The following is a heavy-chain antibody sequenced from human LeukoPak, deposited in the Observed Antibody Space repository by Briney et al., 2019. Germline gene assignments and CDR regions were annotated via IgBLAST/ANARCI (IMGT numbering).Heavy chain of an antibody. CDR3: ARGGWLQLGNYFDY. CDR2: ISYDGTNK. D-gene: IGHD5-24*01. CDR1: GFTFSSYG. V-gene: IGHV3-30-3*01. J-gene: IGHJ4*02. Sequence: PGGSLRLSCTASGFTFSSYGFHWVRQAPGEGLEWVALISYDGTNKYYADSVKGRFTISRDNSKNTLYLQMSSLRAEDTAVYYCARGGWLQLGNYFDYWGQGTLVTVSS.